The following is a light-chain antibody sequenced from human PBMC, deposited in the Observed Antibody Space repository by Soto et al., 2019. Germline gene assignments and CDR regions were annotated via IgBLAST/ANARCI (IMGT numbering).Light chain of an antibody. V-gene: IGKV1-39*01. CDR1: QSISNY. J-gene: IGKJ1*01. CDR2: AAS. CDR3: QQTYSYPNS. Sequence: DIQMTKSPSSLSASVGDRVTITGRSSQSISNYVSWDQQEPRKAPTLLIYAASSLQSACRSRYSGSGSGTDFTLTISGLQPEDFGTYFCQQTYSYPNSFGQGTKVDIK.